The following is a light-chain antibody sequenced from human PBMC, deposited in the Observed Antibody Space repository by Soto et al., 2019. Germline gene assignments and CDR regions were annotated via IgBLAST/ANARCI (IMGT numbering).Light chain of an antibody. CDR1: SSNIGGNS. J-gene: IGLJ1*01. CDR3: GSWDSSLSAYV. V-gene: IGLV1-51*01. Sequence: QSVLTQPPSVSAAPGQKVTISCSGSSSNIGGNSVSWYQQLPGTAPKLLIYDDNKRPTRIPDPFSGSKSGTSATLGITGFHTGDEADYYCGSWDSSLSAYVFGTGTKVTVL. CDR2: DDN.